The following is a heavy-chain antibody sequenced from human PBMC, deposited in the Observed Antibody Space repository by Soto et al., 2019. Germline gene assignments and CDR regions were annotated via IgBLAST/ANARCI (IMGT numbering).Heavy chain of an antibody. CDR3: ARSPVGDAFNV. J-gene: IGHJ3*01. V-gene: IGHV3-21*01. Sequence: EVQLVESGGGLVKPGGSLRLSCAASGFTFSSYSMNWVRQAPGKGLELVSSISSGSDYIFYADSVKGRFTISRDNAKNSLFLQMNSLTAEDTAVYYCARSPVGDAFNVWGQGTVVTVSS. CDR2: ISSGSDYI. CDR1: GFTFSSYS.